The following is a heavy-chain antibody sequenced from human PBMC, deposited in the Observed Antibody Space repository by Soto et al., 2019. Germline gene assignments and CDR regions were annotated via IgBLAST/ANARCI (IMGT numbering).Heavy chain of an antibody. J-gene: IGHJ6*02. CDR2: INPNSGGT. D-gene: IGHD2-2*01. Sequence: ASVKVSCKASGYTFTGYYIHWVRQAPGQGLEWMGWINPNSGGTNYAQKFQGWVTMTRDTSISTAYMELSRLRSDDTAVYYCARSVLGSTMDYGMDVWGQGTTVTVSS. CDR1: GYTFTGYY. CDR3: ARSVLGSTMDYGMDV. V-gene: IGHV1-2*04.